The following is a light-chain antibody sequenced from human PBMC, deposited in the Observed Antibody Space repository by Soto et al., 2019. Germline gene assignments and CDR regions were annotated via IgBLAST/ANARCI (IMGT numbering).Light chain of an antibody. CDR3: QVWDSSSDHPVV. CDR2: DDS. Sequence: SYELTQPPSVSVAPGQTARITCGGNNIGSKSVHCYQQKPGQAPVLVVYDDSDRPSGIPERFSGSNSGNTATLTISRVEAGDEADYYCQVWDSSSDHPVVFGGGTKVTVL. V-gene: IGLV3-21*02. CDR1: NIGSKS. J-gene: IGLJ2*01.